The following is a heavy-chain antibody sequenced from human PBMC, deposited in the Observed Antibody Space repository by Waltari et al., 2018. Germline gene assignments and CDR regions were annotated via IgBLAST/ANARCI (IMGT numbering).Heavy chain of an antibody. CDR2: VWYDGNNK. CDR1: GFAFSSYG. D-gene: IGHD6-13*01. Sequence: QVQLVESGGGVVQPGRSLILSCAASGFAFSSYGLHWVRQAPGKGLEWVAVVWYDGNNKYYADSVNGRFTISRDNSKKALYLQVNSLRAEDTAVYYCAREYGSSWYFDHWGQGTLVTVSS. V-gene: IGHV3-33*01. J-gene: IGHJ4*02. CDR3: AREYGSSWYFDH.